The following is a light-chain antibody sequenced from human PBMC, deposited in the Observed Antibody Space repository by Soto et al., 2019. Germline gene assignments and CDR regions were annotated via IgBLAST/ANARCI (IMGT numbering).Light chain of an antibody. J-gene: IGKJ1*01. V-gene: IGKV3-20*01. CDR2: GAS. CDR1: QSVSSSY. Sequence: EIVLTQSPGTLSLSPGERATLSCRASQSVSSSYLAWYQQKPGQAPRLLIYGASSRATGIPDRFSGSGSGTDFTLTISRLEPEDFAVYYCQQDGSSPPWTFGQGTKVEIQ. CDR3: QQDGSSPPWT.